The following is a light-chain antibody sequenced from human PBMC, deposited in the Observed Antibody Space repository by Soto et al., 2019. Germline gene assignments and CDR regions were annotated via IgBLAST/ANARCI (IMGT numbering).Light chain of an antibody. V-gene: IGKV1-5*01. J-gene: IGKJ2*01. CDR3: QQYNSYSYT. Sequence: DIQMTQSPSTLSASVGDRVTITCRASQSISSGLAWYQQKPGKAPKLLIYDASSLESGVPSRFSGSGSRTEFTLTISSLQPDAFATYYFQQYNSYSYTFGQGTKLEIK. CDR2: DAS. CDR1: QSISSG.